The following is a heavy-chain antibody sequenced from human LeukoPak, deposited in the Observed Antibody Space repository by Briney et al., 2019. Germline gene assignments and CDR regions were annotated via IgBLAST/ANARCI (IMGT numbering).Heavy chain of an antibody. V-gene: IGHV4-4*07. CDR2: IYVTGTT. Sequence: SETLSLTYTVSGGSIFSYHWSWVRQSAGEGLEWVGHIYVTGTTNYSPSLKSRVTMSVDTTKNQLSLKLKSVSATAQTDYYCSRLRFYDSSGYSPGYYMDVWGKGTTVIVSS. J-gene: IGHJ6*03. D-gene: IGHD3-22*01. CDR1: GGSIFSYH. CDR3: SRLRFYDSSGYSPGYYMDV.